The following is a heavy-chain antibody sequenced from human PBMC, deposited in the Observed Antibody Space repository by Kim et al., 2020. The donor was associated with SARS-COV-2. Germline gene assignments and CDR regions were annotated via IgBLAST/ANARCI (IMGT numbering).Heavy chain of an antibody. Sequence: GGSLRLSCVASGFTFRSYWMYWVRQAPGKGLVWVSRISNDGSSTSYADSVKGRFTISRDNAKNTLYLQMNSLRAEDTAIYYCSSFTYGSSGYGWGQGTLV. CDR2: ISNDGSST. J-gene: IGHJ4*02. D-gene: IGHD3-22*01. CDR3: SSFTYGSSGYG. V-gene: IGHV3-74*01. CDR1: GFTFRSYW.